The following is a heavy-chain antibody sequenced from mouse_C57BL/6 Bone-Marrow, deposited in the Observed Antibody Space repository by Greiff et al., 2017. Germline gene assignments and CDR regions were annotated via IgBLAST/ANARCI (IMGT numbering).Heavy chain of an antibody. D-gene: IGHD4-1*01. CDR2: ISSGGSYT. J-gene: IGHJ2*01. CDR3: ASQLGEFDY. V-gene: IGHV5-6*01. Sequence: EVKLVESGGDLVKPGGSLKLSCAASGFTFSSYGMSWVRQTPDKRLEWVATISSGGSYTYYPDSVKGRFTISRDNAKNTLYLQMSSLKSEDTAMYYCASQLGEFDYWGQGTTLTVSS. CDR1: GFTFSSYG.